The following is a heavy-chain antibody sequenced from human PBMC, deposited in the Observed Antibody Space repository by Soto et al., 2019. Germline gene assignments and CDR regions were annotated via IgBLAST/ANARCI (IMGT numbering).Heavy chain of an antibody. Sequence: SETLSLTCTVSGGSISSYYWSWIRQPPGKGLEWIRYIYYSGSTNYNPSLKSRVTISVDTSKNQFSLKLSSVTAADTAVYYCARHGSGSYYSAWFDPWGQGTLVTVS. CDR1: GGSISSYY. V-gene: IGHV4-59*08. J-gene: IGHJ5*02. CDR3: ARHGSGSYYSAWFDP. D-gene: IGHD3-10*01. CDR2: IYYSGST.